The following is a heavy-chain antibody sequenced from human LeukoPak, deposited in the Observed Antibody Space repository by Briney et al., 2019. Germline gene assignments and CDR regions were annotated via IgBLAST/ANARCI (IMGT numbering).Heavy chain of an antibody. J-gene: IGHJ4*02. CDR1: GFTFSSYG. V-gene: IGHV3-30*18. Sequence: GGSLRLSCVASGFTFSSYGMHWVRQAPGKGLEWVAVISYDGSNKYYADSVKGRFTISRENSKNTLYLQMNSLRAEDTAVYYCVKDIRTDTGGYDCWGQGTLVTVSS. D-gene: IGHD3-22*01. CDR2: ISYDGSNK. CDR3: VKDIRTDTGGYDC.